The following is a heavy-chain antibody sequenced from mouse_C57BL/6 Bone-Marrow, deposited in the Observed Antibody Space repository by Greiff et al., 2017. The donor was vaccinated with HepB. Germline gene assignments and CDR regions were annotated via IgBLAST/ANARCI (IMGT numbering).Heavy chain of an antibody. D-gene: IGHD1-1*01. CDR1: GYTFTGYW. CDR2: ILPGSGST. CDR3: ASLRGAMDY. J-gene: IGHJ4*01. V-gene: IGHV1-9*01. Sequence: VQLQQSGAELMKPGASVKLSCKATGYTFTGYWIEWVKQRPGHGLEWIGEILPGSGSTNYNEKFKGKSTLTVDKSSSTAYMQLSSLTSEDSAVYYCASLRGAMDYWGQGTSVTVSS.